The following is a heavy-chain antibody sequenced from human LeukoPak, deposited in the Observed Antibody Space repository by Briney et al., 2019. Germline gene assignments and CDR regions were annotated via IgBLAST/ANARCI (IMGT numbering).Heavy chain of an antibody. J-gene: IGHJ3*02. V-gene: IGHV3-48*01. CDR2: ISSSSSTI. CDR1: GFSFSSYS. D-gene: IGHD2-21*02. Sequence: GGSLRFSCAASGFSFSSYSMNWLRQASGKGLEWVSYISSSSSTIYHADSVKGRFTISRDNAKNSLYLQMNSLRAEDTAVYYCAREGGHCGGDCYPDAFDIWGQGTLVTVSS. CDR3: AREGGHCGGDCYPDAFDI.